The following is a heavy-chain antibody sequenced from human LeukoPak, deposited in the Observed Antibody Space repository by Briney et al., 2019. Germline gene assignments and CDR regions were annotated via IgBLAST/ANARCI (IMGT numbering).Heavy chain of an antibody. CDR2: ISAYNGNT. V-gene: IGHV1-18*01. J-gene: IGHJ5*02. D-gene: IGHD6-19*01. CDR3: ATVKRAVSDTWLDL. Sequence: ASVKVSCKASGYPSSDYGFTWVRQAPGQGLEWMGWISAYNGNTDYAQKFQDRVTLTIDTSTSTAYLDLRSLQSDDTAVYYCATVKRAVSDTWLDLWGQGTLVTVSS. CDR1: GYPSSDYG.